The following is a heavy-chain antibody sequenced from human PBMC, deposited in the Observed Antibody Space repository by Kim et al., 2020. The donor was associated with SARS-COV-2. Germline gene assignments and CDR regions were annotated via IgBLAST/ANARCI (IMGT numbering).Heavy chain of an antibody. CDR2: IIPIFGTA. CDR1: GGTFSSYA. Sequence: SVKVSCKASGGTFSSYAISWVRQAPGQGLEWMGGIIPIFGTANYAQKFQGRVTITADESTSTAYMELSSLRSEDTAVYYCARALMGDCSSTSCYDPYYGMDVWGQGTTVTVSS. CDR3: ARALMGDCSSTSCYDPYYGMDV. D-gene: IGHD2-2*01. J-gene: IGHJ6*02. V-gene: IGHV1-69*13.